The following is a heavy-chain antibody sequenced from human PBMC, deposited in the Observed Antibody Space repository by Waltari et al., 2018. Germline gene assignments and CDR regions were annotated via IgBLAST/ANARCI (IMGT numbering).Heavy chain of an antibody. J-gene: IGHJ4*01. CDR3: ARMFYDFWTGYSDY. CDR2: IYHSGST. CDR1: GFSISRGYQ. V-gene: IGHV4-38-2*01. D-gene: IGHD3-3*01. Sequence: QVQLHESGPGLVKPSETLSLTCAVSGFSISRGYQWGWIRQPPGKGLEWIGSIYHSGSTYFNPSLKSRVTISVDTSKNKVSLRLSSVTAADTAVYYCARMFYDFWTGYSDYWGHGTLVTVSS.